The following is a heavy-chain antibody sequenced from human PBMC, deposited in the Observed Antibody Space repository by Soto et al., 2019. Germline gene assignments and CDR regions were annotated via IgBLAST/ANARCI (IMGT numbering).Heavy chain of an antibody. Sequence: SETLSLTCTVSGGSISSGDYYWSWIRQPPGKGLEWIGYIYYSGSTYYNPSLKSRVTISVDTSKNQFSLKLSSVTAADTAVYYCASSQSSSLQMYNWFDPWGQGTLVTVSS. CDR3: ASSQSSSLQMYNWFDP. CDR2: IYYSGST. V-gene: IGHV4-30-4*01. D-gene: IGHD4-4*01. CDR1: GGSISSGDYY. J-gene: IGHJ5*02.